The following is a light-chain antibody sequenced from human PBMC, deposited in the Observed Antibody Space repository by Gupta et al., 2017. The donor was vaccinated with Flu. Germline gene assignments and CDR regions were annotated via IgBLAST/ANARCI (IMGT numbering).Light chain of an antibody. V-gene: IGLV2-14*03. CDR3: IAYTTGSTWV. CDR1: NNDIGNNNH. CDR2: EVS. J-gene: IGLJ3*02. Sequence: SARIQPASVPGSPGKWIPISCTGTNNDIGNNNHVCWFQQHPGKAPKLLIYEVSYRPSGVSNRFSASKSGNTASLTISGLQSEDDADYYCIAYTTGSTWVFGGGTKLSVL.